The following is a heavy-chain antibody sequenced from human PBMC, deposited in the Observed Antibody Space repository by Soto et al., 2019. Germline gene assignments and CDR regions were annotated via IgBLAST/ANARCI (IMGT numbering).Heavy chain of an antibody. J-gene: IGHJ4*02. Sequence: SETLSLTCTASTDSSSFTNSYWGWIRQPPGKGLQWIGSSSYNGGTFYNPSLKGRVVISFDTSKKQSSLQVTSVTAADTAVYFCARHRIEVVWRGFDFWGQGSPVTVSS. CDR3: ARHRIEVVWRGFDF. CDR2: SSYNGGT. CDR1: TDSSSFTNSY. V-gene: IGHV4-39*01. D-gene: IGHD3-10*01.